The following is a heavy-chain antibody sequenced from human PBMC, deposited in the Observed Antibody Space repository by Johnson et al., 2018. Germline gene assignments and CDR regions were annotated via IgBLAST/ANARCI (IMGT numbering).Heavy chain of an antibody. CDR2: IWYDGSNK. V-gene: IGHV3-33*01. Sequence: VQLVESGGGVVQPGRSLRLSCAASGFTFNNYGMHWVRQAPGKGLEWVAVIWYDGSNKYYADSVKGRFTISRDNSKNTLYLQMNSLRAEDTAVYYCARETVTSSSFFDYWGQGTLVTVSS. CDR1: GFTFNNYG. J-gene: IGHJ4*02. D-gene: IGHD4-17*01. CDR3: ARETVTSSSFFDY.